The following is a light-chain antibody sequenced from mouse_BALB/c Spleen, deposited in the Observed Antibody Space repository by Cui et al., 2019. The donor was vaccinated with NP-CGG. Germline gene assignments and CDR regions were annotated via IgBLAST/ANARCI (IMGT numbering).Light chain of an antibody. Sequence: QAVVTQEPALTTSPGETVTLTCRSSTGVVTTSNYANWVQEKPDHLFTGLIGGTNNRAPGVPARFSGSLIGDKAALTITGAQTEDEAIYFCALWYSNHWVFGGGTKLTVL. V-gene: IGLV1*01. CDR1: TGVVTTSNY. CDR3: ALWYSNHWV. J-gene: IGLJ1*01. CDR2: GTN.